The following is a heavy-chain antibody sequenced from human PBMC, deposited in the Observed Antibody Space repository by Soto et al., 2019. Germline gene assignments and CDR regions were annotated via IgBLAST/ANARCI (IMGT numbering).Heavy chain of an antibody. CDR1: GFTFSSYA. CDR2: ISYDGSNK. J-gene: IGHJ4*02. V-gene: IGHV3-30-3*01. Sequence: QVQLVESGGGVVQPGRSLRLSCAASGFTFSSYAMHWARQAPGKGLEWVAVISYDGSNKYYADSVKGRFTISRDNSKNTLYLQMNSLRAEDTAVYYCARDPPGGNSGLDYWGQGTLVTVSS. CDR3: ARDPPGGNSGLDY. D-gene: IGHD4-4*01.